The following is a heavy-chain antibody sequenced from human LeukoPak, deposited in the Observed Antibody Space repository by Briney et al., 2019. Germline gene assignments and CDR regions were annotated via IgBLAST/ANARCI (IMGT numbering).Heavy chain of an antibody. D-gene: IGHD6-13*01. CDR1: GYTFTSYG. J-gene: IGHJ4*02. V-gene: IGHV1-18*01. CDR3: ARDRSTWGIAAAGTGDY. CDR2: ISAYNGNT. Sequence: ASVKVSCKASGYTFTSYGISWVRRAPGQGLEWMGWISAYNGNTNYAQKLQGRVTMTTDTSTSTAYMKLRSLRSDDTAVYYCARDRSTWGIAAAGTGDYWGQGTLVTASS.